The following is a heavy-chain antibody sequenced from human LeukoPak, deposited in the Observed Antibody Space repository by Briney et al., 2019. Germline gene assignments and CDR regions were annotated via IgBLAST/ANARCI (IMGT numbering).Heavy chain of an antibody. CDR3: ARDPGRHYYYYMDV. CDR2: IIPIFGTA. Sequence: GASVKVSCKASGGTFSSYAISWVRQAPGQGLEWMGGIIPIFGTANYAQKFQGRVTITADESTSTAYMELSSLRSEDTAVYYCARDPGRHYYYYMDVWGKGTTVTVSS. CDR1: GGTFSSYA. J-gene: IGHJ6*03. V-gene: IGHV1-69*13.